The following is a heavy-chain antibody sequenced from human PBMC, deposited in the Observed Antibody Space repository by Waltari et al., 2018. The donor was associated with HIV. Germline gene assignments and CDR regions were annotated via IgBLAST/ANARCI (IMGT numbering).Heavy chain of an antibody. J-gene: IGHJ4*02. CDR1: GGSFSGYY. D-gene: IGHD2-15*01. V-gene: IGHV4-34*01. Sequence: QVHLQQLGAGLLKPSETLSLTCTVSGGSFSGYYWSWIRQPPGQGLEWIGEVNHSGNINYNPSLKSRLIISVDTSKRQFSLRLKSVTAADTAVYYCSREGYGGNPANNFDFWGQGTLVSVSS. CDR2: VNHSGNI. CDR3: SREGYGGNPANNFDF.